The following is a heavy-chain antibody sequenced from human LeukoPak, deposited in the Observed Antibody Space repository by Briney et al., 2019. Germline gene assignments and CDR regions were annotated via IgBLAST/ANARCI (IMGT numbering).Heavy chain of an antibody. V-gene: IGHV3-30*04. CDR2: ISFYGTDA. D-gene: IGHD3-22*01. Sequence: GGSLRLSCAASGFTFSSYAIHWVRQAPGKGLEWVAVISFYGTDAFYAHSVKGRFTISRDNSKNTLYLQMNSLRAEDTAVYYCAKAPRSGYYHWGQGTLVTVSS. CDR3: AKAPRSGYYH. CDR1: GFTFSSYA. J-gene: IGHJ1*01.